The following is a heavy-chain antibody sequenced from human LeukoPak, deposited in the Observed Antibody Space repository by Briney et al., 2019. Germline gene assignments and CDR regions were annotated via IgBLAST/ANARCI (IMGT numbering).Heavy chain of an antibody. Sequence: PSETLSLTCTVSGGSISSYYWSWIRQPPGKGLEWIGYNSGTTNYNPSLKSRVTISVDASKNQFSLKLSSVTAADTAVYYCARGVYIAAAQYGYWGQGTLVTVSS. CDR3: ARGVYIAAAQYGY. CDR2: NSGTT. D-gene: IGHD6-13*01. V-gene: IGHV4-59*01. CDR1: GGSISSYY. J-gene: IGHJ4*02.